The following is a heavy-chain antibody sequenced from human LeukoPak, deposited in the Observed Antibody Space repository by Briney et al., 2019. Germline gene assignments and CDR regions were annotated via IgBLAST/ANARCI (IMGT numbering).Heavy chain of an antibody. Sequence: SETLSVTCNVSGDSVTNSFWSWIRQPPGKGLEWIGYVYNSGRTHSNPSLKSRVTISVDTSNNQFSLKLNSVTAADTAVYYCARDRSGTYFAFEYWGQGALVTVSA. CDR2: VYNSGRT. CDR3: ARDRSGTYFAFEY. CDR1: GDSVTNSF. V-gene: IGHV4-59*02. D-gene: IGHD3-10*01. J-gene: IGHJ4*02.